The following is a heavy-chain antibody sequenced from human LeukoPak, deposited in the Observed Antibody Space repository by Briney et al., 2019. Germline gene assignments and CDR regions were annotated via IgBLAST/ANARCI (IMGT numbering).Heavy chain of an antibody. CDR1: GSTFGTFW. V-gene: IGHV3-7*01. CDR2: IKQGGSEK. J-gene: IGHJ4*02. Sequence: AGGSLRLSCEASGSTFGTFWMSWVRQAPGKGLEWVANIKQGGSEKNYVDPVKGRFAIARDDAKNSLYLQMNSLRAEDTAVYFCARDKGGMVPFDYWGQGTLVTVSS. CDR3: ARDKGGMVPFDY. D-gene: IGHD3-10*01.